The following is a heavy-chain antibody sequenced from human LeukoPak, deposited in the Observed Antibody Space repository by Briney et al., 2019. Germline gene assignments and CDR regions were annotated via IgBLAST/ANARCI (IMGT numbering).Heavy chain of an antibody. Sequence: ASVKVSCKXSGYTFTGYYMHWVRQAPGQGLEWMGRINPNSGGTNYAQKFQGRVTMTRDTSISTAYMELSRLRSDDTAVYYCARDPRGTYYSDYWGQGTLVTVSS. CDR2: INPNSGGT. D-gene: IGHD1-26*01. CDR3: ARDPRGTYYSDY. J-gene: IGHJ4*02. CDR1: GYTFTGYY. V-gene: IGHV1-2*06.